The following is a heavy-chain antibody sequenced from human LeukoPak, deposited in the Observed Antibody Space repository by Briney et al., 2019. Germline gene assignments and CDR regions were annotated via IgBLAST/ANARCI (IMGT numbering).Heavy chain of an antibody. V-gene: IGHV1-69*05. CDR2: IIPIFGTA. J-gene: IGHJ4*02. Sequence: SVKVSCKASGGTFSSYAISWVQQAPGQGLEWMGGIIPIFGTANYAQKFQGRVTITTDESTSTAYMELSSLRSEDTAVYYCARSSGYRVFDYWGQGTLVTVSS. CDR3: ARSSGYRVFDY. CDR1: GGTFSSYA. D-gene: IGHD3-22*01.